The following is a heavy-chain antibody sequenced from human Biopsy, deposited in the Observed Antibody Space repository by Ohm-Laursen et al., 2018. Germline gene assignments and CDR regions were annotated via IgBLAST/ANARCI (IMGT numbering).Heavy chain of an antibody. CDR1: GFTFGHYA. J-gene: IGHJ2*01. V-gene: IGHV3-33*04. CDR2: IWYDGTNE. CDR3: ARGLSSGWYGYFDV. Sequence: SLRPSCAAFGFTFGHYAMHWVRQAPGKGLEWISLIWYDGTNEDYADSVKGRFTISRGNSKNTLYLQINTLTLEDTAFYYCARGLSSGWYGYFDVWGCGTLVTVSS. D-gene: IGHD6-19*01.